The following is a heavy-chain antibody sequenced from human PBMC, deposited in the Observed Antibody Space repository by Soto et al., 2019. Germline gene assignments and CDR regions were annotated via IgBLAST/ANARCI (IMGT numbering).Heavy chain of an antibody. CDR3: ARPGYSYGYAY. Sequence: SETLSLTCTVSGGSVSSSSYSWGWIRQSPGKGLEWIGTIYSSENTYYNPSLMSRVTISVDTSKNEFSLKLSSVTAADTAVYYCARPGYSYGYAYWGQGILVTVSS. CDR2: IYSSENT. D-gene: IGHD5-18*01. J-gene: IGHJ4*02. CDR1: GGSVSSSSYS. V-gene: IGHV4-39*01.